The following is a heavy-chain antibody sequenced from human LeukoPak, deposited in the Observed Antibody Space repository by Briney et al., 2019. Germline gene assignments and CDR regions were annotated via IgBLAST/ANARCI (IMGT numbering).Heavy chain of an antibody. V-gene: IGHV3-53*01. Sequence: PGGSLRLSCAASGFTVSSNYMSWVRQAPGKGLEWVSVIYSGGSTYYADSVKGRFTISRDNSKNTLYLQMNSLRAEDTAVYYCARVIVGEYYFDYWGQGTLVTVSS. CDR1: GFTVSSNY. D-gene: IGHD3-10*01. CDR2: IYSGGST. J-gene: IGHJ4*02. CDR3: ARVIVGEYYFDY.